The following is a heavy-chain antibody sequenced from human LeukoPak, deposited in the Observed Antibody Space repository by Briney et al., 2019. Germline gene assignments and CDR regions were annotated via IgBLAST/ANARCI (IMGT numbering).Heavy chain of an antibody. CDR3: ARAGDSGNFA. Sequence: ASVRVSCKASGYTFTGYYMHWVRQAPGQGLEWMGWINPKSGGTNYAQDFHGRVTMTRDTSISTAYMELSRLRSDDTSVYFFARAGDSGNFAWGQGTLVTVSS. J-gene: IGHJ5*02. D-gene: IGHD1-26*01. CDR1: GYTFTGYY. CDR2: INPKSGGT. V-gene: IGHV1-2*02.